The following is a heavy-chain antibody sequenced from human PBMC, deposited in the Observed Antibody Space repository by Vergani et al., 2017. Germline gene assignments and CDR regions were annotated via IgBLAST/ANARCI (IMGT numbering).Heavy chain of an antibody. CDR3: ARAQYQLLYELRYYYYYGMDV. CDR1: GGSFSGYY. J-gene: IGHJ6*02. CDR2: INHSGST. V-gene: IGHV4-34*01. D-gene: IGHD2-2*02. Sequence: QVQLQQWGAGLLKPSETLSLTCAVYGGSFSGYYWSWIRQPPGKGLEWIGEINHSGSTNYNPSLKSRVTISVDTSKNQFSLKLSSVTAADTAVYYCARAQYQLLYELRYYYYYGMDVWGQGTTVTVSS.